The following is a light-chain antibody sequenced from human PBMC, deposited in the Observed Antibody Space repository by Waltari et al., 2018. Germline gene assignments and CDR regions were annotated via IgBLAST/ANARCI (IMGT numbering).Light chain of an antibody. CDR1: RSDVGGYNY. CDR2: DVS. CDR3: SSYTSSNTVI. V-gene: IGLV2-14*01. Sequence: QSALTQPASVSGSPGPSITISSTGTRSDVGGYNYVSWYQQYPGKVPKLMIYDVSKWPSGVSNRFSGSKSGNTASLTISGLQAEDEADYYCSSYTSSNTVIFGGGTKLTVL. J-gene: IGLJ2*01.